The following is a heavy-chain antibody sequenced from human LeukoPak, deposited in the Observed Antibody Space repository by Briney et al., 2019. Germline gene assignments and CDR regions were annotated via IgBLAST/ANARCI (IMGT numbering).Heavy chain of an antibody. D-gene: IGHD3-22*01. Sequence: ASVKVSCKASGYTFTSYAMHWVRQAPGQRLEWMGWINARNGNTKHSQEFQGRVTITRDTSASTAYVELSSLRSEDMAVYYCARGEYYYDSSGYYSPWGQGTLVTVSS. CDR3: ARGEYYYDSSGYYSP. V-gene: IGHV1-3*03. CDR1: GYTFTSYA. J-gene: IGHJ5*02. CDR2: INARNGNT.